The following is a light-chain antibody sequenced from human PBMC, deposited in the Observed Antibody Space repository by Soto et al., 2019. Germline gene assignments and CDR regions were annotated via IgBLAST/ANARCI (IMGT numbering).Light chain of an antibody. CDR3: QQYNNWPPIT. J-gene: IGKJ5*01. CDR1: QSVDGY. Sequence: MTQSPGTLSVSLGESATLSCRASQSVDGYLAWYQQKPGQAPRLLIYGASTRAAGVPARFSGSGSGREFTLTISSLQSEDFGVYYCQQYNNWPPITFGQGTRLEIK. V-gene: IGKV3-15*01. CDR2: GAS.